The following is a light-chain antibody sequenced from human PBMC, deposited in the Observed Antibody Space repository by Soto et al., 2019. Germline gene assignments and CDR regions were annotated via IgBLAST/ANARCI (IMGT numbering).Light chain of an antibody. CDR2: DAS. V-gene: IGKV3-15*01. Sequence: EIVMTQSPATLSVSPGERATLSCRASQSVSSNLAWYQQKPGQAPRLLIYDASTRATGIPARFSGSGSGTEFTLTISSLQSEDSAVYYCQQYLNWPRTFGQGTNLEIK. CDR1: QSVSSN. J-gene: IGKJ2*01. CDR3: QQYLNWPRT.